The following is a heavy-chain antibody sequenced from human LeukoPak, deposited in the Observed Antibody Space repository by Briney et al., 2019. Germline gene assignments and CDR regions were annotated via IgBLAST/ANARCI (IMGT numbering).Heavy chain of an antibody. Sequence: GSLRLSCAASGFTFSGSAMHWVRQASGKGLEWVGRIRSKANNYATAYAASVTGRFTISRDDSKNTAYLQMNSLKTEDTAVYYCTRLTMVRGLIVYFDYWGQGTLVTVSS. D-gene: IGHD3-10*01. V-gene: IGHV3-73*01. CDR2: IRSKANNYAT. CDR1: GFTFSGSA. CDR3: TRLTMVRGLIVYFDY. J-gene: IGHJ4*02.